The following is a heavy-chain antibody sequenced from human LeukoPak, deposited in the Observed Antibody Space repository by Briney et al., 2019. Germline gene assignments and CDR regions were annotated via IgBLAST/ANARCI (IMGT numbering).Heavy chain of an antibody. D-gene: IGHD4-11*01. Sequence: SETLSLTCTVSDGAIGTYYWSWIRQTPGKGLEWIGYIYYSGSTNYNPSLESRVTISVDTSKNQFSLTMRAVTAADTALYYCARSEINDYMRCWGKGILVTVSS. CDR1: DGAIGTYY. V-gene: IGHV4-59*08. CDR3: ARSEINDYMRC. CDR2: IYYSGST. J-gene: IGHJ4*02.